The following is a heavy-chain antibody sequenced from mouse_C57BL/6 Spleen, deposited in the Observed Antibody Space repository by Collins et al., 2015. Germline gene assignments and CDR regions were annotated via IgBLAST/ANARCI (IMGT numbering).Heavy chain of an antibody. CDR1: GYSITSGYY. CDR2: ISYDGSN. Sequence: QLHESGPGLVKPSQSLSLTCSVTGYSITSGYYWNWIRQFPGNELEWMGYISYDGSNNFNPSLKNRISITRDTSKNQFFLKLNSVTTEDTASYYCARDYDGYPFAYWGQGTLVTVSA. CDR3: ARDYDGYPFAY. J-gene: IGHJ3*01. D-gene: IGHD2-3*01. V-gene: IGHV3-6*01.